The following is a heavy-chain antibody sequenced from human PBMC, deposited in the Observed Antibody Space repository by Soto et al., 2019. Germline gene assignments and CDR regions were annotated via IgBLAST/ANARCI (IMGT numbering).Heavy chain of an antibody. V-gene: IGHV1-58*01. CDR3: AADPKYYDILTGYYNDDAFDI. CDR2: IVVGSGNT. Sequence: ASVKVSCKASGFTFTSSAVQWVRQARGQRLEWIGWIVVGSGNTNYAQKFQERVTITRDMSTSTAYMELSSLRSEDTAVYYCAADPKYYDILTGYYNDDAFDIWGQGTMVTVSS. CDR1: GFTFTSSA. D-gene: IGHD3-9*01. J-gene: IGHJ3*02.